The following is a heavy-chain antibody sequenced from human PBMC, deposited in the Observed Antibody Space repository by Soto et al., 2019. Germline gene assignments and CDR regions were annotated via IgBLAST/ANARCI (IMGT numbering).Heavy chain of an antibody. V-gene: IGHV3-33*01. CDR3: AGLAYYLDY. CDR1: GFTFSSYA. J-gene: IGHJ4*02. Sequence: QVQLVESGGGVVQPGKSLSLSCAASGFTFSSYAMHWVRQAPGKGLEWVALIWSDGSKQDYADSVKGRFTISRDNSKSTLYLQMTSLKAEDTAAYYWAGLAYYLDYWGQGSLVTVSS. CDR2: IWSDGSKQ. D-gene: IGHD3-16*01.